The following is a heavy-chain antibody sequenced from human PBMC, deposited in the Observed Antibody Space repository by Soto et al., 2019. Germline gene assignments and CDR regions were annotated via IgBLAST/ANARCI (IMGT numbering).Heavy chain of an antibody. CDR3: TTDGDIVGATGFDY. D-gene: IGHD1-26*01. J-gene: IGHJ4*02. CDR2: IKSKTDGGTT. Sequence: EVQLVESGGGLVKPGGSLRLSCAASGFTFSNAWMNWVRQAPGKGLEWVDRIKSKTDGGTTDYAAPVKGRFTISRDDSKNTLYLQMNSLKTEDTAVYYCTTDGDIVGATGFDYWGQGTLVTVSS. CDR1: GFTFSNAW. V-gene: IGHV3-15*07.